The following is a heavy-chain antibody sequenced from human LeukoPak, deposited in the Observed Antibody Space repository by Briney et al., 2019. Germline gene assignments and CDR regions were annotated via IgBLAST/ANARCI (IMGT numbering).Heavy chain of an antibody. Sequence: PSGTLSLTCAVSGGSIKSNNWWSWVRQPPGKGLEWIGEIYHSGSTNYNPSLKSRVTISVDKSKNQFSLKLSSVTAADTAVYYCARAHYYYPHYGMGVWGQGTTVTVSS. CDR1: GGSIKSNNW. V-gene: IGHV4-4*02. D-gene: IGHD3-10*01. J-gene: IGHJ6*02. CDR3: ARAHYYYPHYGMGV. CDR2: IYHSGST.